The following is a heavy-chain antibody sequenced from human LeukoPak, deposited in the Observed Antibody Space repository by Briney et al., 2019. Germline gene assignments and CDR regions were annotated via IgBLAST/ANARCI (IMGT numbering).Heavy chain of an antibody. D-gene: IGHD2-2*01. Sequence: GASVKVSCKASGGTFSSYAISWVRQAPGQGLEWMGGIIPIFGTANYAQKFQGRVTITTDKSTSAAYMELSSLRSEDTAVYYRARGYCSSTSCFPLDYWGQGTLVTVSS. CDR3: ARGYCSSTSCFPLDY. J-gene: IGHJ4*02. V-gene: IGHV1-69*05. CDR2: IIPIFGTA. CDR1: GGTFSSYA.